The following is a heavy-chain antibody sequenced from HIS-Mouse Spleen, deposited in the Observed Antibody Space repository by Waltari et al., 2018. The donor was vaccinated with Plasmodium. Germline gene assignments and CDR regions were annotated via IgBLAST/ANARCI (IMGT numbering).Heavy chain of an antibody. CDR3: ASSWYWYFDL. CDR2: IKQDGSEK. Sequence: EVQLVESGGGLVQPGGSLRLSCAASGFTFSSYWMSWVRQAPGKGLEWVANIKQDGSEKYEVDAGKGRFTISRDNAKNSLYLQMNSLRAEDTAVYYCASSWYWYFDLWGRGTLVTVSS. V-gene: IGHV3-7*01. J-gene: IGHJ2*01. D-gene: IGHD6-13*01. CDR1: GFTFSSYW.